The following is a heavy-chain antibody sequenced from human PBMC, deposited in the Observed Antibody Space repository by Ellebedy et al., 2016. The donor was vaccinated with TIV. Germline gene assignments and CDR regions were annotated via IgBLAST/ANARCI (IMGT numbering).Heavy chain of an antibody. Sequence: GGSLRLSCAASGFTFSSYAMSWVRQAPGKGLEWVAVISYDGSNKYYADSVKGRFTISRDNSKNTLYLQMNSLRAEDTAVYYCASTVVGANDYWGQGTLVTVSS. CDR3: ASTVVGANDY. CDR1: GFTFSSYA. J-gene: IGHJ4*02. CDR2: ISYDGSNK. V-gene: IGHV3-30-3*01. D-gene: IGHD1-26*01.